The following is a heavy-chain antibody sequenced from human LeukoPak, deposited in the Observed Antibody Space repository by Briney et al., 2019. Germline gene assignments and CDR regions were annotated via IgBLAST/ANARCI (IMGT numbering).Heavy chain of an antibody. CDR3: ARDLAYNYGDPHYFDY. D-gene: IGHD4-17*01. J-gene: IGHJ4*02. CDR1: GYTFTSYG. CDR2: ISAYNGNT. Sequence: VASVKVSCKASGYTFTSYGISWVRQAPGQGLEWMGWISAYNGNTNYAQKLQGRVTMTTDTSTSTAYMDLRSLRSDDSAVYYCARDLAYNYGDPHYFDYWGQGTLVTVSS. V-gene: IGHV1-18*01.